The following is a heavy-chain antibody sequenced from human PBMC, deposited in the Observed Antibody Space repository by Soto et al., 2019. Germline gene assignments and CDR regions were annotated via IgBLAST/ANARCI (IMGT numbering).Heavy chain of an antibody. J-gene: IGHJ4*02. D-gene: IGHD3-10*01. CDR1: GGSISSYY. V-gene: IGHV4-59*01. Sequence: PSETLSLTCTVSGGSISSYYWSWIRQPPGKGLEWIGYIYYSGSTNYNPSLKSRVTISVDTSKNQFSLKLSSVTAADTAVYYCARVPSITMVRGVIRYFDYWGQGTLVTVSS. CDR2: IYYSGST. CDR3: ARVPSITMVRGVIRYFDY.